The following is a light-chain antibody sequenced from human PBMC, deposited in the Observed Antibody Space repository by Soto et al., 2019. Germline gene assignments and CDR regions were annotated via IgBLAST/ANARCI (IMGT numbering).Light chain of an antibody. V-gene: IGKV3-15*01. J-gene: IGKJ4*01. CDR2: GAS. CDR3: QQYNNWPL. CDR1: QSVAIN. Sequence: ETVMTQSPVTLSVSPGERATLSCRASQSVAINLAWYQQRPGQAPRLLIYGASTRATGIPARFSGSGSGTEFTLTISSLQSEDFAVYYCQQYNNWPLFGGGTKVDIK.